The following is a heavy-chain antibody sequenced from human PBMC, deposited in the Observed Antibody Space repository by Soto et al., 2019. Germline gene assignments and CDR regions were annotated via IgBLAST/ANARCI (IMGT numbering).Heavy chain of an antibody. V-gene: IGHV3-74*01. CDR2: INSAGTST. CDR3: ARDWRSASGTGRSYYYYHDLDV. J-gene: IGHJ6*01. Sequence: GKRLVWVSRINSAGTSTSYVDSVKRRVTMSRDNAKNTLYLQMHSLRAEDTAVYYCARDWRSASGTGRSYYYYHDLDV. D-gene: IGHD6-13*01.